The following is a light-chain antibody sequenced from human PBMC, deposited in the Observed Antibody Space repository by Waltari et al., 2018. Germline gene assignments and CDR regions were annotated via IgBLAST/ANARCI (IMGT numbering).Light chain of an antibody. CDR2: DAS. Sequence: ELVMTQSPVTLSVSPGERATLSCRASQSVSSKLAWYQQKLGQAPRLLIYDASTRAAGIPVRFAGSGSGTEFTLSISSVESEDFALYYCQQYDHWPQYTFGQGTKLQIK. CDR1: QSVSSK. J-gene: IGKJ2*01. CDR3: QQYDHWPQYT. V-gene: IGKV3-15*01.